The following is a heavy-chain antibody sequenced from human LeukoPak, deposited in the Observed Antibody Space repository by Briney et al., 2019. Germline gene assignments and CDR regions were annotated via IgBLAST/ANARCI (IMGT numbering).Heavy chain of an antibody. CDR3: VRKASYYDSSEDGYFDL. J-gene: IGHJ2*01. Sequence: GSLRLSCAASGFTFSSYAMTWVRQAPGKGLEWVSGISSSGGTTYHADSVKGRFTISRDNSKNTLHLQMNSLRAEDTAVYYCVRKASYYDSSEDGYFDLWGRGTLVTVSS. CDR1: GFTFSSYA. V-gene: IGHV3-23*01. CDR2: ISSSGGTT. D-gene: IGHD3-22*01.